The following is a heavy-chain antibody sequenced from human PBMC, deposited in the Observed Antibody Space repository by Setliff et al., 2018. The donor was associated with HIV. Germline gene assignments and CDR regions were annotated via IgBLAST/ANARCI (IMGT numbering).Heavy chain of an antibody. Sequence: ASVKVSCKASGYTLTTYGISWVRQAPGQGPEWMGWINTETGNPMYAQGFTGRFVFSFDTSVSTAYLQISGLKAEDTAVYYCATRGEQLYFYGMDVWGQGTTVTVSS. CDR1: GYTLTTYG. D-gene: IGHD1-26*01. CDR2: INTETGNP. V-gene: IGHV7-4-1*02. CDR3: ATRGEQLYFYGMDV. J-gene: IGHJ6*02.